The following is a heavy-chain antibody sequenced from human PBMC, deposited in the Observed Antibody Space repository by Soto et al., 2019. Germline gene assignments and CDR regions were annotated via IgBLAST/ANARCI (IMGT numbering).Heavy chain of an antibody. D-gene: IGHD3-16*01. V-gene: IGHV3-30*18. Sequence: QVQLVESGGGVVQPGRSLRLSCAASGFTFSSYGMHWVRQAPGKGLEWVAVISYDGSNKYYADSVKGRFTISRDNSKNTMDLQMNSLRAEDTAVYSCAKDRGGGGDFDYWGQGTLVTVSS. CDR3: AKDRGGGGDFDY. CDR2: ISYDGSNK. CDR1: GFTFSSYG. J-gene: IGHJ4*02.